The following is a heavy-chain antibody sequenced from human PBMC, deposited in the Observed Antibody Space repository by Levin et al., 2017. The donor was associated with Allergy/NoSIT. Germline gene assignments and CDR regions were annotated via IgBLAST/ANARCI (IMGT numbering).Heavy chain of an antibody. CDR2: IDSDGSIT. J-gene: IGHJ6*02. D-gene: IGHD1-14*01. CDR1: EFTFSNYW. Sequence: GESLKISCVASEFTFSNYWMHWVRQAPGKGLVWVSRIDSDGSITTYADSVKGRFTISRDNAKNTLFLQMNSLRAEDTAVYYCAREHRTSDGMDDWGQGTTVTVSS. CDR3: AREHRTSDGMDD. V-gene: IGHV3-74*01.